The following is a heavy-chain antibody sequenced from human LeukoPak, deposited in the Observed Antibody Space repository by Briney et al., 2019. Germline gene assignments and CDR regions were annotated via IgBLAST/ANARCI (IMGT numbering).Heavy chain of an antibody. D-gene: IGHD3-10*01. J-gene: IGHJ4*02. V-gene: IGHV4-31*03. CDR2: IYYSGST. CDR1: GGSISSGGYY. CDR3: AIEGSSRAFAY. Sequence: SQTPSLTCTVSGGSISSGGYYWSWIRQHPGKGLEWIGYIYYSGSTYYNPSLKSRVTISVDTYKNQFSLKLSSVPAADTAVYYCAIEGSSRAFAYWGQGTLVTVSS.